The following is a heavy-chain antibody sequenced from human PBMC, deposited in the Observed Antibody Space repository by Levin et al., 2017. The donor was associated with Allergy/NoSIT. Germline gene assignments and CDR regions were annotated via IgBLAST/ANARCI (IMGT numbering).Heavy chain of an antibody. J-gene: IGHJ4*02. CDR2: ISGSGGST. CDR1: GFTFSSYA. V-gene: IGHV3-23*01. CDR3: AKDSRGIAAAGTDDY. Sequence: GESLKISCAASGFTFSSYAMSWVRQAPGKGLEWVSAISGSGGSTYYADSVKGRFTISRDNSKNTLYLQMNSLRAEDTAVYYCAKDSRGIAAAGTDDYWGQGTLVTVSS. D-gene: IGHD6-13*01.